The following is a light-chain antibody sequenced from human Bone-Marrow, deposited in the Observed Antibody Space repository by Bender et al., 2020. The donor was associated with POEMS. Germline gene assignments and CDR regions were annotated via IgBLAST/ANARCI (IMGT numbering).Light chain of an antibody. CDR1: SSNTGSGYD. CDR3: HSYSSGSAPYV. V-gene: IGLV1-40*01. CDR2: GYN. Sequence: QSVLTQPPSVSGAPGQRVTISCTGSSSNTGSGYDINWYQHLPGTAPKLLIYGYNNRPSGVPDRFSGSKSGTSASLAITGLQAEDEGDYYCHSYSSGSAPYVFGTGTKVTVL. J-gene: IGLJ1*01.